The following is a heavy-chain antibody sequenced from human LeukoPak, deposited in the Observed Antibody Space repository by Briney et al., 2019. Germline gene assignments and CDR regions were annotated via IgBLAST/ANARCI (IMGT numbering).Heavy chain of an antibody. CDR1: GGSISSYY. J-gene: IGHJ5*02. D-gene: IGHD3-3*01. Sequence: SETLSLTCTVSGGSISSYYWSWIRQPPGKGLEWIGYIYYSGSTNYNPSLKSRVTISVDTSKNQLSLKLSSVTAADTAVYYCARGVTIFGVVIHNWFDPWGQGTLVTVSS. CDR2: IYYSGST. CDR3: ARGVTIFGVVIHNWFDP. V-gene: IGHV4-59*12.